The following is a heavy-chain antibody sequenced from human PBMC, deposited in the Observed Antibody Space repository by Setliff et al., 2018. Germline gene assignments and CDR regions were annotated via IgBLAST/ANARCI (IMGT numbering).Heavy chain of an antibody. Sequence: SETLSLTCSVYGESFSNNYWSWIRQPPGKGLEWIGEISHSGSTNYNPSLKSRVTMSVDTSKNQFSLKLTSVTAADTAVYYCARAQVVFAISAPVWYFEVWGRGTQVTVSS. CDR2: ISHSGST. CDR1: GESFSNNY. CDR3: ARAQVVFAISAPVWYFEV. D-gene: IGHD2-21*01. V-gene: IGHV4-34*01. J-gene: IGHJ2*01.